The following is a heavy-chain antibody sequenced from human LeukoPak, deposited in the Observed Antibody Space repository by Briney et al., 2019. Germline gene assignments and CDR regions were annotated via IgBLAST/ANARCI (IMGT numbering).Heavy chain of an antibody. D-gene: IGHD3-10*01. CDR2: IYPGDSDT. V-gene: IGHV5-51*01. CDR3: ARQRSSTAGGEYGMDV. J-gene: IGHJ6*02. CDR1: GYSFTSYW. Sequence: GESLKISCKGSGYSFTSYWIGWVRQMPGKGLEWMGIIYPGDSDTRYSPSFQGQVTISADKSISTAYLQWSSLKASDTAMYYCARQRSSTAGGEYGMDVRGQGTTVTVSS.